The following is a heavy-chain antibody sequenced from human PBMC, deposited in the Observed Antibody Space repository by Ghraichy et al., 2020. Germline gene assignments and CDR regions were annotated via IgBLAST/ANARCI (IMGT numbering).Heavy chain of an antibody. CDR2: IWYDGSNK. V-gene: IGHV3-33*01. CDR1: GFTFSSYG. D-gene: IGHD6-19*01. J-gene: IGHJ4*02. CDR3: ARDSRGSGWSELHYFDY. Sequence: GGSLRLSCAASGFTFSSYGMHWVRQAPGKGLEWVAVIWYDGSNKYYADSVKGRFTISRDNSKNTLYLQMNSLRAEDTAVYYCARDSRGSGWSELHYFDYWGQGTLVTVSS.